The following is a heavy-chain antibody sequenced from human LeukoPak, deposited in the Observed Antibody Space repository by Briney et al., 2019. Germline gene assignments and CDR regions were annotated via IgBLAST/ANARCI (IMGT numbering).Heavy chain of an antibody. CDR3: ARHPSRTTRLLDY. J-gene: IGHJ4*02. V-gene: IGHV4-39*01. Sequence: SETLSLTCIVSGGSISSSSYYWDWIRQPPGKGLEWIGSIYYNGSTYYNPSLKSRVTISVDTSKNQFSLKLSSVTAADTAVYYCARHPSRTTRLLDYWGQGTLVTVSS. D-gene: IGHD2/OR15-2a*01. CDR1: GGSISSSSYY. CDR2: IYYNGST.